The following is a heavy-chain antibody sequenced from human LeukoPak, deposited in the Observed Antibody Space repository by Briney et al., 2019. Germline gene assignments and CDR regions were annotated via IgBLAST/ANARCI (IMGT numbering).Heavy chain of an antibody. D-gene: IGHD6-13*01. Sequence: GGPLRLSCAASGFPFSSCAMLWVRQAPGKGLESVSVIGGGVGSTYYADSMKGRFIISKYNSKITLFLDMSSVRAEDTAVYYCAKYTSSWYEDYWGQGTLVTVSS. CDR1: GFPFSSCA. CDR2: IGGGVGST. J-gene: IGHJ4*02. CDR3: AKYTSSWYEDY. V-gene: IGHV3-23*01.